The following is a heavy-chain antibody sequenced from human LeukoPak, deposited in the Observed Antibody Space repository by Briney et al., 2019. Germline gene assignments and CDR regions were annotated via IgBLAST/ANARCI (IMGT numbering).Heavy chain of an antibody. Sequence: SETLSLTCTVSGGSISSSSYYWGWIRQPPGKGLEWIGSIYYSGSTYYNPSLKSRVTISVDTSKNQSSLKLSSVTAADTAVYYCARNLWFGEEGGTKNDYWGQGTLVTVSS. CDR2: IYYSGST. CDR3: ARNLWFGEEGGTKNDY. CDR1: GGSISSSSYY. J-gene: IGHJ4*02. D-gene: IGHD3-10*01. V-gene: IGHV4-39*07.